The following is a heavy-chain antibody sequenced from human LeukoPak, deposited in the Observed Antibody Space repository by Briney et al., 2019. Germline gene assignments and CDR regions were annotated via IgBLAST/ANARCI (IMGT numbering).Heavy chain of an antibody. CDR2: ICYSGST. V-gene: IGHV4-30-4*01. CDR1: GGSISSGDYY. D-gene: IGHD3-10*01. CDR3: AGSGGGDAFDI. Sequence: SETLSLTCTVSGGSISSGDYYWSWIRQPPGKGLEWIGYICYSGSTYYNPSLKSRVTISVDTSKNQFSLKLSSVTAADTAVYYCAGSGGGDAFDIWGQGTMVTVSS. J-gene: IGHJ3*02.